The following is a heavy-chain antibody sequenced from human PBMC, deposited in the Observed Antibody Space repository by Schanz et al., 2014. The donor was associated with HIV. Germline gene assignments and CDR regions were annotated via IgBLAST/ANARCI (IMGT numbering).Heavy chain of an antibody. D-gene: IGHD1-26*01. J-gene: IGHJ5*02. V-gene: IGHV1-69*01. CDR3: ARGGSGSYGWAGDWFDP. CDR2: IIPIIGTA. CDR1: GGTFSNYA. Sequence: QVLLVQSGAEVKKPGSSVKVSCKASGGTFSNYAMTWVRQAPGQGLEWMAGIIPIIGTADYAQKFQGRVTITADESTSTAYMELSSLRSEDTAVYYCARGGSGSYGWAGDWFDPWGQGTLVTVSS.